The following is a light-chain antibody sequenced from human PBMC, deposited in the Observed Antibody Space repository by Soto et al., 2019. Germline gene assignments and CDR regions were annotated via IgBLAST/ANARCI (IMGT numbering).Light chain of an antibody. CDR3: AAWDDSLSGHVV. Sequence: QSVLTQPPSASGTPGQRVTISCSGSSSNIGSNYVYWYQQLPGTAPKLLIYRNNQRPSGVPDRFSGSKSGTSASLAISGLRSEDEADCYCAAWDDSLSGHVVFGGGTKVTVL. J-gene: IGLJ2*01. V-gene: IGLV1-47*01. CDR2: RNN. CDR1: SSNIGSNY.